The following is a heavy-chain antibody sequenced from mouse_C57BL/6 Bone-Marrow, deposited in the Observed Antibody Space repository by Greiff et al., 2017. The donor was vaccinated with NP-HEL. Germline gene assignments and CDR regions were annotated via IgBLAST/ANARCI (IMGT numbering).Heavy chain of an antibody. J-gene: IGHJ4*01. CDR3: ARGRGLLPMDY. D-gene: IGHD2-13*01. CDR1: GYTFTNYW. V-gene: IGHV1-63*01. CDR2: IYPGGGYA. Sequence: LQESGAELVRPGTSVKMSCKASGYTFTNYWIGWAKQRPGHGLEWIGDIYPGGGYANYNEKFKGKATLTADKSSSTAYMQLSSLTSEDSAIYYCARGRGLLPMDYWGQGTSVTVSS.